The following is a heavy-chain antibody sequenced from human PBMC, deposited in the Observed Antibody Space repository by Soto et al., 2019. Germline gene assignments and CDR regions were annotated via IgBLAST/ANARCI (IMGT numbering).Heavy chain of an antibody. CDR2: IYRTGHT. Sequence: QLQLLESGSRLVKPSQPLSLTCAVSGGSVNRGGYSWSWIRQTPGKGLEWLAYIYRTGHTIYNPSLNSRAIIALDEPNNQFSLHLTSVTAADTAVYYCARSIVTPSAMFDHWGQGLLGTVSA. CDR3: ARSIVTPSAMFDH. CDR1: GGSVNRGGYS. V-gene: IGHV4-30-2*01. J-gene: IGHJ5*02. D-gene: IGHD2-2*01.